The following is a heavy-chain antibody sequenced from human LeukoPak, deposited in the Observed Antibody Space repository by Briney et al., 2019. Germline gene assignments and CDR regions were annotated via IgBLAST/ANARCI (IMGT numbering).Heavy chain of an antibody. J-gene: IGHJ4*02. CDR3: ARFYDSTGYFLDY. Sequence: SVKVSRKASGYTFTGFYIHWVRQAPGQGLEWMGWINTNSGGTNYAEKFQGRVTMTRDTSITTAYMELSGLTSDDTAVYYCARFYDSTGYFLDYWGQGTLVTVSS. CDR2: INTNSGGT. CDR1: GYTFTGFY. D-gene: IGHD3-22*01. V-gene: IGHV1-2*02.